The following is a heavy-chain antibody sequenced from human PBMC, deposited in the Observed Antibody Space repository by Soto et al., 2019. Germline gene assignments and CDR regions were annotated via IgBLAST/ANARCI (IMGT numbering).Heavy chain of an antibody. D-gene: IGHD6-19*01. J-gene: IGHJ4*02. CDR1: GGSISSSNYY. CDR3: ARVQWLALDY. CDR2: MYYSGST. V-gene: IGHV4-39*01. Sequence: QLQLQESGPGLVKPSETLSLTCTVSGGSISSSNYYWAWIRQPPGKGLEWIGTMYYSGSTYYNPSLKSRVTISVDTSKHQFSLKLSSVTAADTAVYYCARVQWLALDYWGQGTLVTVSS.